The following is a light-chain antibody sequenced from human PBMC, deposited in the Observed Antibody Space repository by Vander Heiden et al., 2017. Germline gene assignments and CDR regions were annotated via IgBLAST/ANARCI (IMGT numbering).Light chain of an antibody. V-gene: IGLV1-44*01. J-gene: IGLJ3*02. CDR3: AAWDDSLNGVV. CDR2: KNN. Sequence: QSVLTQPPSASGTPGQRVTISCSGSSSNIGTNTVTWYQQLPGTAPKLLFSKNNQRPSGVPDRFSASKSGTSASLAIIGLQSEDEADYYCAAWDDSLNGVVFGGGTKLTVL. CDR1: SSNIGTNT.